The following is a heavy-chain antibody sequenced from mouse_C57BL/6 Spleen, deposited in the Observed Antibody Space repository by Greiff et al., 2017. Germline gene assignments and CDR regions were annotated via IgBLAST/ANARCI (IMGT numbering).Heavy chain of an antibody. CDR2: ISSGSSTI. CDR3: ARIYDEYYYYAMDY. D-gene: IGHD2-4*01. J-gene: IGHJ4*01. CDR1: GFTFSDYG. Sequence: EVQLQEPGGGLVKPGGSLKLSCAASGFTFSDYGMHWVRQAPEKGLEWVAYISSGSSTIYYADKVKGRFTISRDNAKNTLFLQMTSLRSEDTAMYYCARIYDEYYYYAMDYWGQGTSVTVSS. V-gene: IGHV5-17*01.